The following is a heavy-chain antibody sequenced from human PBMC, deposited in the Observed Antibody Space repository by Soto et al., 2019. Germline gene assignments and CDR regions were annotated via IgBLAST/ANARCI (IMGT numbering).Heavy chain of an antibody. CDR1: GDSISSSSYY. V-gene: IGHV4-39*01. D-gene: IGHD3-9*01. J-gene: IGHJ2*01. CDR3: AKTGPYDILTYWYFDL. CDR2: IYYSGTT. Sequence: SETLSLTCIVSGDSISSSSYYWVWIRQPPGKGLEWIGSIYYSGTTYYNPSLESRVTISIDTSKNQFSLKVSSLTAADTAVYYCAKTGPYDILTYWYFDLWGRGTLVIVSS.